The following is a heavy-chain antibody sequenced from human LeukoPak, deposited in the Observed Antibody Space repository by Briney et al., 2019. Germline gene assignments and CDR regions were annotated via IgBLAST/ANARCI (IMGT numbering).Heavy chain of an antibody. D-gene: IGHD1-1*01. CDR2: IIPIFGTA. J-gene: IGHJ4*02. V-gene: IGHV1-69*05. CDR1: GGTFSSYA. CDR3: ARDDNYNPLVH. Sequence: SVKVSCKASGGTFSSYAISWVRQAPGQGLEWMGGIIPIFGTANYAQKFQGRVSMTTDTSTSTAYMELASLRSDDTAMYYCARDDNYNPLVHWGQGTLVTVSS.